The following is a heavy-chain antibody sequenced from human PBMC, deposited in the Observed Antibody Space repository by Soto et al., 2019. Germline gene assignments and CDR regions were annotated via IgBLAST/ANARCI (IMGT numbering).Heavy chain of an antibody. D-gene: IGHD3-22*01. CDR3: ARGLVVISNWFDP. CDR2: ISYDGSNK. CDR1: GFTFSSYA. J-gene: IGHJ5*02. V-gene: IGHV3-30-3*01. Sequence: PGGSLRLSCAASGFTFSSYAMHWVRQAPGKGLEWVAVISYDGSNKYYADSVKGRFTISRDNSKNTLYLQMNSLRAEDTAVYYCARGLVVISNWFDPWGQGTLVTVSS.